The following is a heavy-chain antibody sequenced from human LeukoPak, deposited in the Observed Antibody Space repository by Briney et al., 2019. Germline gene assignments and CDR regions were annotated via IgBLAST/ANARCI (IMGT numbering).Heavy chain of an antibody. D-gene: IGHD2-15*01. J-gene: IGHJ3*02. Sequence: ASVKVSCKASGYTFTGYYMHWVRQAPGQGLEWMGWIIPIFGTANYAQKFQGRVTITADESTSTAYMELSRLRSDDTAVYYCSRRIVVVVAATNDAFDIWGQGTMVTVSS. V-gene: IGHV1-69*13. CDR1: GYTFTGYY. CDR2: IIPIFGTA. CDR3: SRRIVVVVAATNDAFDI.